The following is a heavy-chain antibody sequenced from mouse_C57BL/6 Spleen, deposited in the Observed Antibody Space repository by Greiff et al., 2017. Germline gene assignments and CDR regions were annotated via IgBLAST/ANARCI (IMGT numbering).Heavy chain of an antibody. CDR3: ARRCLYGSNYEDFDY. CDR2: IDPSDSDT. CDR1: GYTFTSYW. Sequence: QVQLQQPGAELVKPGASVKLSCKASGYTFTSYWMQWVKQRPGQGLEWIGEIDPSDSDTNYNQKFKGKATLTVDTSSSTAYMQLSSLTSEDSAVYYCARRCLYGSNYEDFDYWGQGTTLTVSS. D-gene: IGHD1-1*01. J-gene: IGHJ2*01. V-gene: IGHV1-50*01.